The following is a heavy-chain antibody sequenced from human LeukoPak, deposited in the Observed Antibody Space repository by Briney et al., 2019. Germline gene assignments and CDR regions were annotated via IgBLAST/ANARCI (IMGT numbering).Heavy chain of an antibody. J-gene: IGHJ6*03. CDR3: ARGVTIFGVGDYYYMDV. Sequence: GGSLRLSCAASGFTFSSYSMNWVRQAPGKGLEWVSYISSSSSTIYYADSVKGRFTISRDNAKNSLYLQMNSLRAEDTAVYYCARGVTIFGVGDYYYMDVWGKGTTVTVSS. D-gene: IGHD3-3*01. CDR2: ISSSSSTI. V-gene: IGHV3-48*04. CDR1: GFTFSSYS.